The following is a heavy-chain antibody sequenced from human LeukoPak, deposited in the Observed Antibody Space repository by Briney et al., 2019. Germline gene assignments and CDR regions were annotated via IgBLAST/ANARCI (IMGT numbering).Heavy chain of an antibody. CDR1: GFTFSSYA. Sequence: GRSLRLSCAASGFTFSSYAMHWVRQAPGKGLEWVADISYDGSNKYYADSVKGRFTISRDNSKNTLYLQMNSLRAEDTAVYYCARESTYYYDSMAFDYWGQGTLVTVSS. CDR2: ISYDGSNK. CDR3: ARESTYYYDSMAFDY. J-gene: IGHJ4*02. D-gene: IGHD3-22*01. V-gene: IGHV3-30-3*01.